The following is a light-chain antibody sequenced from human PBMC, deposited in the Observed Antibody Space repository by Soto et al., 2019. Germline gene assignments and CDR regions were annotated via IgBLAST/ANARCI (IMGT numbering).Light chain of an antibody. CDR2: DAS. J-gene: IGKJ5*01. V-gene: IGKV3-11*01. Sequence: EIVLTQSPATLSLSPGERATLSCRASQSVGSYLAWYQQKPGQAPRPLIYDASTRATGIPARCSGSGSGTDFTITISSLEPEDFAVYYCQQRSNWPTLTFGQGTRLEIK. CDR1: QSVGSY. CDR3: QQRSNWPTLT.